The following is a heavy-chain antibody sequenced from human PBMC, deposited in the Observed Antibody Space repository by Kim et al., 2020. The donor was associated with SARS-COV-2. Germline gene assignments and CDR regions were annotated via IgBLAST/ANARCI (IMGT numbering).Heavy chain of an antibody. CDR2: INQDGTEK. V-gene: IGHV3-7*01. CDR3: ATIPDSHNSYWRFDP. D-gene: IGHD4-4*01. Sequence: GGSLRLSCVASGFTLSTYWMTWVRQAPGKGLELVAHINQDGTEKDCVDSVKGRFTISRDNARNSLYLQINSLRAEDSADYYCATIPDSHNSYWRFDPWGQGTLVTVS. CDR1: GFTLSTYW. J-gene: IGHJ5*02.